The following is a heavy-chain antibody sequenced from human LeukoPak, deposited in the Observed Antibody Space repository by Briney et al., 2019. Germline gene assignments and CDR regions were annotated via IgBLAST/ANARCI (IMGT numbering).Heavy chain of an antibody. V-gene: IGHV3-30*03. CDR3: ASNLRDTAMVTPNFDY. CDR2: ISYDGSNK. J-gene: IGHJ4*02. D-gene: IGHD5-18*01. Sequence: GGSLRLSCAASGFTFSSYGMHWVRQAPGKGLEWVAVISYDGSNKYYADSVKGRFTISRDNSKNTLYLQMNSLRAEDTAVYYCASNLRDTAMVTPNFDYWGQGTLVTVSS. CDR1: GFTFSSYG.